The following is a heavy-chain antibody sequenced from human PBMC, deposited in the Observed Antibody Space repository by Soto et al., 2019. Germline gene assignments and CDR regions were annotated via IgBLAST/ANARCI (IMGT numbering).Heavy chain of an antibody. Sequence: ASVKVSCKASGHTFTSYGFSWVRQAPGQGLEWMGWISAYNGNRNYAQNLQGRVTMTTDTSTSTAYMELRSLRSDDTAVYYCARDLGSSYYFDYWGQGSLVTVSS. V-gene: IGHV1-18*04. D-gene: IGHD6-6*01. CDR1: GHTFTSYG. J-gene: IGHJ4*02. CDR2: ISAYNGNR. CDR3: ARDLGSSYYFDY.